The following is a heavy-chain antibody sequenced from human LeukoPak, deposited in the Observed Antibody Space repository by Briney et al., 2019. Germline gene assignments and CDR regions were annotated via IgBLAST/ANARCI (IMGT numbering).Heavy chain of an antibody. Sequence: SVKVSCKASGGTFSSYAISWVRQAPGQGLEWMGGIIPIFGTEDYEKKLQRRVTITTEESTRTAYMELSSLRSEDTAVYYWARDVGYIAAAGTSTWGQGTLVTVSS. CDR3: ARDVGYIAAAGTST. CDR1: GGTFSSYA. V-gene: IGHV1-69*05. D-gene: IGHD6-13*01. J-gene: IGHJ5*02. CDR2: IIPIFGTE.